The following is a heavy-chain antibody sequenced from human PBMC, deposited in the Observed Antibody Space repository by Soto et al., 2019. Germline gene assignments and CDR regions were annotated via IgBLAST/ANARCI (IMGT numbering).Heavy chain of an antibody. CDR2: IYWNDDK. CDR3: AHCSGYEILHY. J-gene: IGHJ4*02. CDR1: GVSLSTSGVG. D-gene: IGHD5-12*01. Sequence: QITLKESGPTLVKPTQTLTLTSTLSGVSLSTSGVGVGWIRQPPGKALEWLAFIYWNDDKRYSPSLKSRLTRTKDTAKNRVVLRLNDMDPVDTARYYGAHCSGYEILHYWGQGTLVTVSS. V-gene: IGHV2-5*01.